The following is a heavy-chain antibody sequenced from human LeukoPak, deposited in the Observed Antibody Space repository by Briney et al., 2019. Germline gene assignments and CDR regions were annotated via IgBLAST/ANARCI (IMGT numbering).Heavy chain of an antibody. CDR2: ISAYNGNT. J-gene: IGHJ3*02. V-gene: IGHV1-18*01. D-gene: IGHD3-3*01. Sequence: ASVKVSCTASGYTFTSYGISWVRQAPGQGLEWMGWISAYNGNTNYAQKLQGRVTMTTDTSTSTAYMELRSLRSDDTAVYYCARVFGVVITPHHDAFDIWGQGTMVTVSS. CDR3: ARVFGVVITPHHDAFDI. CDR1: GYTFTSYG.